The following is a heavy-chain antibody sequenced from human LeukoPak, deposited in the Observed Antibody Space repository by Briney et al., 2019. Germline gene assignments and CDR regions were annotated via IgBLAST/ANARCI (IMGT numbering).Heavy chain of an antibody. CDR1: GFTFSSYN. D-gene: IGHD6-13*01. J-gene: IGHJ4*02. CDR3: AREPGAAEGSDY. V-gene: IGHV3-21*01. Sequence: GGSLRLSCAASGFTFSSYNMNWVRQAPGKGLEWVSSITSGSSYRFYADSVKGRFTISRDNAKNSLYLQMNSLRAEDTAVYYCAREPGAAEGSDYWGQGTLVTVSS. CDR2: ITSGSSYR.